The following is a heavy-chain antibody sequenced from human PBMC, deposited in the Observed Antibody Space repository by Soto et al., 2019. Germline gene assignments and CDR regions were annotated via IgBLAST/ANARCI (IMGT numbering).Heavy chain of an antibody. CDR3: AKDRSWPQDAFDI. CDR1: GFTFISYA. J-gene: IGHJ3*02. D-gene: IGHD6-13*01. V-gene: IGHV3-23*01. Sequence: GGSLRLSCAASGFTFISYAMSWVRQAPWKGLEWVSSINTDGATYYADSAKGRFTISRDNSKNTLYLQMNSLRAEDTAVYYCAKDRSWPQDAFDIWGQGTMVTVSS. CDR2: INTDGAT.